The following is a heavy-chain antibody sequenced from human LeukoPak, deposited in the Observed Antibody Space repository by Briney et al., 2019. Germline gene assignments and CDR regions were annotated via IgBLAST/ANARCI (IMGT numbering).Heavy chain of an antibody. V-gene: IGHV4-34*01. D-gene: IGHD3-3*01. CDR3: ARLVPERFFQLNPEGYYDY. CDR1: DEPFSGYY. Sequence: ETLSLTCAISDEPFSGYYWGWIRQPPGKGLELIGEINRNGNTDYNPSLKSRVSMSIDTSKNQFSLKLISVTAADTAVYYCARLVPERFFQLNPEGYYDYWGQGTLVTVSS. CDR2: INRNGNT. J-gene: IGHJ4*02.